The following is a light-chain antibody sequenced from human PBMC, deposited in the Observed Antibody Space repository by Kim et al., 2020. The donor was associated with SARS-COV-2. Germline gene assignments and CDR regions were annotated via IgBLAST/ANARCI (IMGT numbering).Light chain of an antibody. J-gene: IGLJ2*01. CDR2: AVS. CDR3: CSYAGSYGVV. Sequence: GQSVTSSCTGTGIDVGGYNYVSWYHQHPGKAPKLMIYAVSKRPSGVPDRFSGSKSGNTASLTISGLQAEDEADYYCCSYAGSYGVVFGGGTQLTV. V-gene: IGLV2-11*01. CDR1: GIDVGGYNY.